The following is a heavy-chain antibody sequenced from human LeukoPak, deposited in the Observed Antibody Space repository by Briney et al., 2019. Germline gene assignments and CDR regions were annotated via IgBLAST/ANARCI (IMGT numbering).Heavy chain of an antibody. J-gene: IGHJ4*02. CDR3: ARWGRYSGYPIDY. D-gene: IGHD5-12*01. CDR1: GYTFTRYY. V-gene: IGHV1-2*02. CDR2: INPNSGGT. Sequence: ASVKVSCKASGYTFTRYYMHWVRQAPGQGLEWMGWINPNSGGTNYAQKFQGRVTMTRDTSISTAYMELSRLRSDDTAVYYCARWGRYSGYPIDYWGQGTLVTVSS.